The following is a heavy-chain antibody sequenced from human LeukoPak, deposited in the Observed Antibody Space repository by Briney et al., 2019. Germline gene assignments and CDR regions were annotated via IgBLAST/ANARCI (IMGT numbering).Heavy chain of an antibody. D-gene: IGHD6-13*01. J-gene: IGHJ4*02. CDR2: INPNSGGT. Sequence: ASVKVSCKASGYTFTGYYMHWVRQAPGQGLEWMGWINPNSGGTNYAQKFQGRVTMTRDTSKNQFSLKLSSVTAADTAVYYCARDPGPNGEQLGYFDYWGQGTLVTVSS. CDR3: ARDPGPNGEQLGYFDY. CDR1: GYTFTGYY. V-gene: IGHV1-2*02.